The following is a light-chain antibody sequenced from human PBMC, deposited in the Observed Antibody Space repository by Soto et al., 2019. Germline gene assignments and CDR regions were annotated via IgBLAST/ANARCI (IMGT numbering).Light chain of an antibody. CDR3: QQYETFSGT. CDR1: QGIGNA. J-gene: IGKJ1*01. CDR2: DAS. Sequence: AIQMTQSPSSLSASVGARVTISCRASQGIGNALGWYQQKPGEAPKXLIYDASALPRGVPSRFSGSGSGTKFTLTIASLQPADFATYYCQQYETFSGTFGPGTKVDIK. V-gene: IGKV1-13*02.